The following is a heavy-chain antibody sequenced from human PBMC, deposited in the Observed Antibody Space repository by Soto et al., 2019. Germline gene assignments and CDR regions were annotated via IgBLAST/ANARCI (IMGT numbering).Heavy chain of an antibody. D-gene: IGHD2-21*01. V-gene: IGHV3-23*01. CDR2: ISGSGGRT. Sequence: EVQLLESGGGLIQPGGSLRLSCEASGFTFSNYGMTWVRLAPGKGLEWVSTISGSGGRTFYADTVKGRFTISRDNSKNTRYLQMNSLRAEDTAVYYCAKEMIASTLADFFDYWGQGTLVTVSS. J-gene: IGHJ4*02. CDR1: GFTFSNYG. CDR3: AKEMIASTLADFFDY.